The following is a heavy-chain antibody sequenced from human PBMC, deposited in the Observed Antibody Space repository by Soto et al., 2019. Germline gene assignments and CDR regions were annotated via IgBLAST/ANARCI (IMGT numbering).Heavy chain of an antibody. CDR2: ISYDGSNK. CDR1: GFTFSSYG. J-gene: IGHJ6*02. Sequence: PGGSLRLSCAASGFTFSSYGMHWVRQAPGKGLEWVAVISYDGSNKYYADSVKGRFTISRDNSKNTLYLQMNSLRAEDTAVYYCARDIKTKLRFLEWLPDVWGQGTTVTVSS. CDR3: ARDIKTKLRFLEWLPDV. V-gene: IGHV3-30*03. D-gene: IGHD3-3*01.